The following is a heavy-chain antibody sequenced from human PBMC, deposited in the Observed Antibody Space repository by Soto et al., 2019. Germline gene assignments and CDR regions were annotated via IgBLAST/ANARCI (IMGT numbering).Heavy chain of an antibody. CDR1: GFTFSSDA. J-gene: IGHJ4*02. Sequence: ESGGGLVQPGGSLSLSCAASGFTFSSDAMSWVRQAPGKGLEWVSAISGSGASTYYADSVKGRFTISRDNSKNALYLQMNSLRAEATAVYYCAKTLYSSGWYEFDYWGQGTLVTVSS. D-gene: IGHD6-19*01. V-gene: IGHV3-23*01. CDR2: ISGSGAST. CDR3: AKTLYSSGWYEFDY.